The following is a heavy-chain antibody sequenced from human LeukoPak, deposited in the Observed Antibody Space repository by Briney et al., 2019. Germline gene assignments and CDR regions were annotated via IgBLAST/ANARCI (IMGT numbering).Heavy chain of an antibody. D-gene: IGHD3-10*01. CDR2: IYHSGST. CDR1: GGSISSSNW. J-gene: IGHJ3*02. CDR3: ATPRQTGAHDAFDI. V-gene: IGHV4-4*02. Sequence: SETLSLTCAVSGGSISSSNWWSWVRQPPGKGLEWIGEIYHSGSTNYNPSLKSRVTISVDKSKNQFSLKLSSVTAADTAVYYCATPRQTGAHDAFDIWGQGTMVTVSS.